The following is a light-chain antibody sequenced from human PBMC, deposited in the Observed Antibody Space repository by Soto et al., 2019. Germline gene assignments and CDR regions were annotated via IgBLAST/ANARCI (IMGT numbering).Light chain of an antibody. V-gene: IGKV1-6*01. Sequence: AIQMTQSPSSLSASVGDRVTITCRASQGIRNDLGWYQQKPGKAPKLLIYAASSLQSGVPSRFSGSGSGTDFTLTISRLQHEDFATYYRLQDYHYPYTFGQGTKLEIK. CDR1: QGIRND. CDR2: AAS. CDR3: LQDYHYPYT. J-gene: IGKJ2*01.